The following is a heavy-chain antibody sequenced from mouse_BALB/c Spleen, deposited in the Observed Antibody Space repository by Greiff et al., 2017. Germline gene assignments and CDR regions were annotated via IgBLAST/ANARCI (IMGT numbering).Heavy chain of an antibody. J-gene: IGHJ4*01. CDR1: GFTFSSYG. D-gene: IGHD2-1*01. V-gene: IGHV5-6*01. Sequence: EVQVVESGGDLVKPGGSLKLSCAASGFTFSSYGMSWVRQTPDKRLEWVATISSGGSYTYYPDSVKGRFTISRDNAKNTLYLQMSSLKSEDTAMYYCARQGGNYPYYYAMDYWGQGTSVTVSS. CDR3: ARQGGNYPYYYAMDY. CDR2: ISSGGSYT.